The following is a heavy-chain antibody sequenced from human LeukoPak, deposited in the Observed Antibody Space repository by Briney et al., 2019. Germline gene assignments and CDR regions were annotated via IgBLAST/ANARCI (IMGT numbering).Heavy chain of an antibody. CDR1: GFPFSSYW. Sequence: GGSLRLSCVASGFPFSSYWMTWVRQAPGKGLEWVGRIKSKTDGGTTDYAAPVKGRFTISRDDSKNTLYLQMNSLKTEDTAVYYCTTLYSYYDSSGPKNWGQGTLVTVSS. J-gene: IGHJ4*02. V-gene: IGHV3-15*01. CDR3: TTLYSYYDSSGPKN. D-gene: IGHD3-22*01. CDR2: IKSKTDGGTT.